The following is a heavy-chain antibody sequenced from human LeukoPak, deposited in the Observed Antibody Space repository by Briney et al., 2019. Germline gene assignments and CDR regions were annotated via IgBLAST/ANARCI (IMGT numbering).Heavy chain of an antibody. CDR2: INHSGST. Sequence: SETLTLTCAVYGGSFSGYYWSWIRQPPGKGLEWIGEINHSGSTNYNPSLKSRVTISVDTSKNQFSLKLSSVTTADTAVYYCARGRRDYDFWSGYYFYYFDYWGQGTLVTVSS. V-gene: IGHV4-34*01. CDR3: ARGRRDYDFWSGYYFYYFDY. J-gene: IGHJ4*02. D-gene: IGHD3-3*01. CDR1: GGSFSGYY.